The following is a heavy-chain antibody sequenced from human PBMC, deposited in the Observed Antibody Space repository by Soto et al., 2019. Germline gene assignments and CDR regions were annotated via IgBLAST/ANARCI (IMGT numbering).Heavy chain of an antibody. CDR3: ARDGAGYGDYYNYYYYYGMDV. CDR2: INPNSGGT. V-gene: IGHV1-2*04. J-gene: IGHJ6*02. Sequence: ASVKVSCKASGYTFTGYYMHWVRQAPGQGLEWMGWINPNSGGTNYAQKFQGWVTMTRDTSISTAYMELSRLRSDDTAVYYCARDGAGYGDYYNYYYYYGMDVWGQGTTVTVSS. D-gene: IGHD4-17*01. CDR1: GYTFTGYY.